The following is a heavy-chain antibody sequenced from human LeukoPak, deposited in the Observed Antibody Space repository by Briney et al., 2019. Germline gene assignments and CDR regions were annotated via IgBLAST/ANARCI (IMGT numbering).Heavy chain of an antibody. CDR1: GFTFSSYG. CDR3: AKDQRYYDSSGYYYPSDAFDI. D-gene: IGHD3-22*01. V-gene: IGHV3-30*18. Sequence: PGGSLRLSCAASGFTFSSYGMHWVRQAPGKGLEWVAVISYDGSNKYYADSVKGRFTISRDNSKNTPYLQMNSLRAEDTAVYYCAKDQRYYDSSGYYYPSDAFDIWGQGTMVTVSS. CDR2: ISYDGSNK. J-gene: IGHJ3*02.